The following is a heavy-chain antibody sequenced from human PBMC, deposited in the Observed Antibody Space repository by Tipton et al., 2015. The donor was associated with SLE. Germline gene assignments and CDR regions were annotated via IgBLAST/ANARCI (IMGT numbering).Heavy chain of an antibody. Sequence: TLSLTCTVSGGSISSHYWSWIRQPPGKGLEWIGYIYYSGSTNYNPSLKSRVTISVDTSKNQFSLKLSSVTAVDTAVYYCARGGSRGFDYWGQGTLVTVSS. CDR1: GGSISSHY. CDR3: ARGGSRGFDY. V-gene: IGHV4-59*11. D-gene: IGHD3-10*01. J-gene: IGHJ4*02. CDR2: IYYSGST.